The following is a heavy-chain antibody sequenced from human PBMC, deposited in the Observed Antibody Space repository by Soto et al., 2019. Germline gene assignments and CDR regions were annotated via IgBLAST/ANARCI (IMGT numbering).Heavy chain of an antibody. CDR3: ARDRVKGAHPEQLGRNWFDP. CDR1: GDSVSSNSAA. Sequence: KQSPTLSLPCAISGDSVSSNSAAWNWIRQSPSRGLEWLGRTYYRSKWYNDYAVSVKSRITINPDTSKNQFSLQLNSVTPEDTAVYYCARDRVKGAHPEQLGRNWFDPWGQGTLVTVSS. CDR2: TYYRSKWYN. D-gene: IGHD6-13*01. V-gene: IGHV6-1*01. J-gene: IGHJ5*02.